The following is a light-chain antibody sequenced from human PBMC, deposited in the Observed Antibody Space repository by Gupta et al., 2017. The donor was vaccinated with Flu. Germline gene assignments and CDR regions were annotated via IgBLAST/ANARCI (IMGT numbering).Light chain of an antibody. CDR2: GVT. CDR1: SSDVGAYNF. CDR3: ASYAGSDKLV. V-gene: IGLV2-8*01. J-gene: IGLJ2*01. Sequence: QSALTQPPSASGSPGQSVTISCTGTSSDVGAYNFVSWYQQHPDKAPKLMIFGVTNRPSGVPDRFSGSKSGNTASLTVSGLQAEDEADYYCASYAGSDKLVFGGGTKLTVL.